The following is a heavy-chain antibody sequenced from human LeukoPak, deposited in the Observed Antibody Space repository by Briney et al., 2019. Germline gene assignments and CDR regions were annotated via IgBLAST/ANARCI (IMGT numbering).Heavy chain of an antibody. Sequence: ASVKVSCEASGYTFTDYAIHWVRQAPGQGREWVGRIDPHSGGTNYEQNFKGRVTLTRDASIGTAYMELRSLRSEDTAVYYCTTDIRISGLIGYWGQGTLVTVSS. D-gene: IGHD2-15*01. V-gene: IGHV1-2*06. CDR2: IDPHSGGT. CDR1: GYTFTDYA. CDR3: TTDIRISGLIGY. J-gene: IGHJ4*02.